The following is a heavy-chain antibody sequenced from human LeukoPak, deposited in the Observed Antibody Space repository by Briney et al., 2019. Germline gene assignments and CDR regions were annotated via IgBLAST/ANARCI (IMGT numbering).Heavy chain of an antibody. V-gene: IGHV4-4*07. CDR3: ARARRGDYGDKYYFDY. Sequence: SETLSLTCTVSGGSISSYYWSWIRQPAGKGLEWIGRIYTSGSTNYNPSLKSRVAMSVDTSNNQFSLKLSSVTAADTAVYYCARARRGDYGDKYYFDYWGQGTLVTVSS. D-gene: IGHD4-17*01. CDR1: GGSISSYY. CDR2: IYTSGST. J-gene: IGHJ4*02.